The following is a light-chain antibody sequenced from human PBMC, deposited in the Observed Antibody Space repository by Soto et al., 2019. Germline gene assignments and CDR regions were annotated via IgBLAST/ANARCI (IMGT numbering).Light chain of an antibody. CDR3: QQYGGSPRIT. CDR1: QSVISGS. V-gene: IGKV3-20*01. CDR2: DAT. J-gene: IGKJ5*01. Sequence: EIVLTQSPGIMSLSPGERATFSCRASQSVISGSLAWHQQKSGQAPRLLIYDATRRATGIPDRFSASGSGTDFTLTISRVEPEDFAVYYCQQYGGSPRITFGQGTRL.